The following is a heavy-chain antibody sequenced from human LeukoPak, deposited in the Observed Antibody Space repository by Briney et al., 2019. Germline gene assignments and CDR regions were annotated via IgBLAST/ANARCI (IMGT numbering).Heavy chain of an antibody. Sequence: PGGSLRLSCAASGFTFSDYYMSWIRQAPGKGLEWVSYISSSGSTIYYADSVKGRFTISRDNAKNSLYLQMNSLRAEDTAAYYCARNQGNYYDSSGYYFLSFFDIWGQGTMVTVSS. CDR2: ISSSGSTI. V-gene: IGHV3-11*04. J-gene: IGHJ3*02. D-gene: IGHD3-22*01. CDR3: ARNQGNYYDSSGYYFLSFFDI. CDR1: GFTFSDYY.